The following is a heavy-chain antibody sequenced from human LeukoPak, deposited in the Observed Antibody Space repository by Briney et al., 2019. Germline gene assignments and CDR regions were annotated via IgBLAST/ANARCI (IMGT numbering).Heavy chain of an antibody. D-gene: IGHD3-9*01. CDR1: GFTFSSYW. CDR2: IKQDGSEK. CDR3: ARGYYDILTGYYNPFGY. J-gene: IGHJ4*02. Sequence: RGSLRLSCAASGFTFSSYWMSWVRQAPGKGLEGVAHIKQDGSEKYYVDSVKGRFTISRDNAKNSLYLQMNSLRAEDTAVYYCARGYYDILTGYYNPFGYWGQGTLVTVSS. V-gene: IGHV3-7*01.